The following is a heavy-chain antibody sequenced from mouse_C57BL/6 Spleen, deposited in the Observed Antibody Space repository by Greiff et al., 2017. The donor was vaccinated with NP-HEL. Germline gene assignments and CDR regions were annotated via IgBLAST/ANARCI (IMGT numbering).Heavy chain of an antibody. CDR1: GYTFTSYW. CDR3: TIPLLLHAMGDPMDY. V-gene: IGHV1-5*01. CDR2: IYPGNSDT. Sequence: VQLQQSGTVLARPGASVKMSCKTSGYTFTSYWMHWVKQRPGQGLAWIGAIYPGNSDTSSTQKFKGKAKLTAVPSASPAYMELSILTNEDSAVYYCTIPLLLHAMGDPMDYWGQGTSVTVSS. J-gene: IGHJ4*01. D-gene: IGHD1-1*01.